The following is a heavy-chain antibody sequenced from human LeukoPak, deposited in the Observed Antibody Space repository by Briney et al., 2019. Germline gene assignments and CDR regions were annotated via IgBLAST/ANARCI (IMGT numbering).Heavy chain of an antibody. CDR3: ASPVGRYYDSSGYLNAFDI. V-gene: IGHV3-21*01. D-gene: IGHD3-22*01. J-gene: IGHJ3*02. Sequence: GGSQRLSCAASGFTFSSYSMNWVRQAPGKGLEWVSSISSSSSYIYYADSVKGRFTISRDNAKNSLYLQMNSLRAEDTAVYYCASPVGRYYDSSGYLNAFDIWGQGTMVTVSS. CDR1: GFTFSSYS. CDR2: ISSSSSYI.